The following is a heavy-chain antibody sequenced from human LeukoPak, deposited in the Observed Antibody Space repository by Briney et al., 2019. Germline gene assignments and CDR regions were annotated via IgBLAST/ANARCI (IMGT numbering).Heavy chain of an antibody. CDR2: IYYSGST. J-gene: IGHJ4*02. V-gene: IGHV4-39*01. CDR1: GDSISSSSCY. CDR3: ASEPGYRSSWYLEHFDY. D-gene: IGHD6-13*01. Sequence: SETLSLTCTVSGDSISSSSCYWGWIRQPPGKGLEWIGSIYYSGSTYNNPSLKSRVTISVDTSKNQFSLKLSSVTAADTAVYYCASEPGYRSSWYLEHFDYWGQGTLVTVSS.